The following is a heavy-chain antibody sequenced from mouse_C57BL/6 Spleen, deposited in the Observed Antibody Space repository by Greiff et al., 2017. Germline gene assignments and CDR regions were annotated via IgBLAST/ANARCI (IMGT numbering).Heavy chain of an antibody. Sequence: VQLVESGPGLVQPSQSLSITCTVSGFSLTSYGVHWVRQSPGKGLEWLGVIWSGGSTDYNAAFISRLSISKDNSKSQVFFKMNSLQADDTAIYYCARERGTTVVPYFDYWGQGTTLTVSS. V-gene: IGHV2-2*01. D-gene: IGHD1-1*01. CDR1: GFSLTSYG. J-gene: IGHJ2*01. CDR3: ARERGTTVVPYFDY. CDR2: IWSGGST.